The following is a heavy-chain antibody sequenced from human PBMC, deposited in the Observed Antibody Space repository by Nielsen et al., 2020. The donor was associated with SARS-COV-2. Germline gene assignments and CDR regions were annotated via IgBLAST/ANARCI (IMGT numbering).Heavy chain of an antibody. D-gene: IGHD5-24*01. Sequence: SETLSLTCNVTGYSIGRGYYWSWIRQPPGKGLEWIGYIFYRGNTNYNPSLKSRVTISVDTSKNQFSLKVNSVTAADTAVYYCVRIDMATISVDYWGRGTLVTVSS. CDR1: GYSIGRGYY. CDR3: VRIDMATISVDY. J-gene: IGHJ4*02. V-gene: IGHV4-61*01. CDR2: IFYRGNT.